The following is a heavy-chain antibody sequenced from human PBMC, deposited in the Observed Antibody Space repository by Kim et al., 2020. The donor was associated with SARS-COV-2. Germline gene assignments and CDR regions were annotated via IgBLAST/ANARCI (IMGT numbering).Heavy chain of an antibody. J-gene: IGHJ5*01. Sequence: ASVKVSCKASGYAFSGYYIHWVRRAPGQGLEWMGWINPTTGGTNFAQKFQGRVTMTSDSYLRTAYMELKNLRPDDTAVYYCTRDSSGTYYNWFDSWGQGT. V-gene: IGHV1-2*02. D-gene: IGHD1-26*01. CDR1: GYAFSGYY. CDR3: TRDSSGTYYNWFDS. CDR2: INPTTGGT.